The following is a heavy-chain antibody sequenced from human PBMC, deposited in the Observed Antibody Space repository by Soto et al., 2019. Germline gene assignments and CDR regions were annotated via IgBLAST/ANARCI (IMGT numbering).Heavy chain of an antibody. V-gene: IGHV1-69*13. J-gene: IGHJ6*02. Sequence: ASVKVSCKASGGTFSSYAISWVRQAPGQGLEWMGGIIPIFGTANYAQKFQGRVTITADESTSTAYMELSSLRSEDTAVYYCAFLHGVGDDYYYYGMDVWGQGTTVTVSS. CDR1: GGTFSSYA. D-gene: IGHD1-26*01. CDR3: AFLHGVGDDYYYYGMDV. CDR2: IIPIFGTA.